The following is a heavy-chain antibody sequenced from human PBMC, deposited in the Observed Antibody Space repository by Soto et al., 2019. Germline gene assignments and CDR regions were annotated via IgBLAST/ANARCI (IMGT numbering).Heavy chain of an antibody. CDR2: INPSGGST. V-gene: IGHV1-46*01. D-gene: IGHD3-22*01. J-gene: IGHJ3*02. CDR3: ARLKVPTQYYYDSSGYYLDDFDI. CDR1: GYTFTSYY. Sequence: VASVKVSCKASGYTFTSYYMHWVRQAPGQGLEWMGIINPSGGSTSYAQKFQGRVTMTRDTSTSTVYMELSSLRSEDTAVYYCARLKVPTQYYYDSSGYYLDDFDIWGQGTMITDSS.